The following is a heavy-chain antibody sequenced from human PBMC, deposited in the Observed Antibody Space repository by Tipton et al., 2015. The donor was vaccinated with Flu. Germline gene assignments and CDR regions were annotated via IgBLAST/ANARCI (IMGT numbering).Heavy chain of an antibody. CDR3: ARMRARDCTLGVCYLWYFDL. CDR2: ISYSGTT. Sequence: TLSLTCTVSGGSVSSAGYYWTWLRQPPGKGLEYIGQISYSGTTDNNPSLRSRVTISVDTSKNQFSLRLTSVTAADTAVYYCARMRARDCTLGVCYLWYFDLWGRGTLVTVSS. CDR1: GGSVSSAGYY. J-gene: IGHJ2*01. V-gene: IGHV4-61*08. D-gene: IGHD2-8*01.